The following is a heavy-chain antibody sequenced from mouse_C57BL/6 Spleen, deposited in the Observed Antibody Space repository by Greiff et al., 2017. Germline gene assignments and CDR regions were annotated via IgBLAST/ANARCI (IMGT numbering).Heavy chain of an antibody. D-gene: IGHD1-1*01. J-gene: IGHJ1*03. Sequence: EVQGVESGGGLVKPGGSLKLSCAASGFTFSDYGMHWVRQAPEKGLEWVAYISSGSSTIYYADTVKGRFTISRDNAKNTLFLQMTSLRSADTAMYYCARRGTTVVARSYWYVDVWGTGTTVTVSA. V-gene: IGHV5-17*01. CDR2: ISSGSSTI. CDR3: ARRGTTVVARSYWYVDV. CDR1: GFTFSDYG.